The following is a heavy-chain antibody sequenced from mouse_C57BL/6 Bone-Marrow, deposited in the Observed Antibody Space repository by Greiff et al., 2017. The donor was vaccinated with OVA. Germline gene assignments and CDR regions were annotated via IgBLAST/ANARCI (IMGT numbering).Heavy chain of an antibody. V-gene: IGHV1-81*01. Sequence: QVQLQQSGAELARPGASVKLSCKASGYTFTSYGISWVKQRTGQGLEWIGEIYPRSGNTYYNEKFKGKATLTADKSSSTAYMELRSLTSEDSAVYFCARENGDGSHSWFAYWGQGTLVTVSA. D-gene: IGHD4-1*01. CDR1: GYTFTSYG. CDR2: IYPRSGNT. J-gene: IGHJ3*01. CDR3: ARENGDGSHSWFAY.